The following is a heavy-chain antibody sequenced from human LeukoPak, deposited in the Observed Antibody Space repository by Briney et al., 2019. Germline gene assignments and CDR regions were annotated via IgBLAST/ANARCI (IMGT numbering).Heavy chain of an antibody. CDR2: IYYSGST. CDR3: ARGYCRSASCRGFFDY. V-gene: IGHV4-39*01. J-gene: IGHJ4*02. D-gene: IGHD2-2*01. Sequence: SETLSLTCTVSGCSISSSSYYWGRIRQPPGKGLEWIGSIYYSGSTYYNSSLKRRVTISVDTSRNQFSLKLSSVTAADTAVYYCARGYCRSASCRGFFDYWGQGSLVTVSS. CDR1: GCSISSSSYY.